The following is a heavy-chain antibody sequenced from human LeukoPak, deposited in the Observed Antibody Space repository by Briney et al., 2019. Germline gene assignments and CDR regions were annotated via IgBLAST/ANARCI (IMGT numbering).Heavy chain of an antibody. CDR1: GFTFSSSW. V-gene: IGHV3-7*03. Sequence: PGGSLRLSCVASGFTFSSSWMNWVRQAPGKGLEWVANINQDGSTINYVDSVKGRFTISRDNAKNSLYLRMNSLRAEDTAVYYCARRAGAYSHPYDYWGQGTLVTVSS. CDR3: ARRAGAYSHPYDY. CDR2: INQDGSTI. J-gene: IGHJ4*02. D-gene: IGHD4/OR15-4a*01.